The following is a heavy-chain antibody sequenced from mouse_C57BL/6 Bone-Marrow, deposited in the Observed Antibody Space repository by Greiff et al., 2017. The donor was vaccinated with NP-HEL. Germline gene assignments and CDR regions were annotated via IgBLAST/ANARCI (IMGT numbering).Heavy chain of an antibody. J-gene: IGHJ2*01. CDR3: ARERFITTFDD. V-gene: IGHV1-50*01. D-gene: IGHD1-1*01. CDR1: GYTFTSYW. Sequence: QVQLQQPGAELVKPGASVKLSCKASGYTFTSYWMQWVKQRPGQGLEWIGEIDPSDSSTNYTQKFKGKATLTVDTSSSTAYMQLSSLTSEDSAVYYCARERFITTFDDWGKGTTLTVAS. CDR2: IDPSDSST.